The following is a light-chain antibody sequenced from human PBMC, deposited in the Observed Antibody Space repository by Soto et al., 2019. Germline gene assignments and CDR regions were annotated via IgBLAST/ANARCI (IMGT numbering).Light chain of an antibody. CDR1: NSDIGTYNY. CDR3: CSYAASNTFV. Sequence: QSALTQPASVSGSPGQSITISCTGSNSDIGTYNYVSWYQQHPGKAPKLIIYEVTNRPSEVSDRFSGSKSGNTASLTISGLQSEDEADYYCCSYAASNTFVFGTGTKLTVL. CDR2: EVT. J-gene: IGLJ1*01. V-gene: IGLV2-14*01.